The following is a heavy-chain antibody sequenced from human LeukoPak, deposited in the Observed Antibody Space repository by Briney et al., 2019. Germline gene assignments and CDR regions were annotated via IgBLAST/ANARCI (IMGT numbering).Heavy chain of an antibody. CDR1: GFTFSSYS. CDR3: ARVKQYFDWLLKPPLRLTTDYGMDV. J-gene: IGHJ6*02. V-gene: IGHV3-48*01. D-gene: IGHD3-9*01. CDR2: ISSSSSTI. Sequence: GGSLRLSCAASGFTFSSYSMNWVRHAPGKGLEWVSYISSSSSTIYYADSVKGRFTIPRDNSTHSLYQQMTPLTAANTALYYSARVKQYFDWLLKPPLRLTTDYGMDVWGQGTTVTVSS.